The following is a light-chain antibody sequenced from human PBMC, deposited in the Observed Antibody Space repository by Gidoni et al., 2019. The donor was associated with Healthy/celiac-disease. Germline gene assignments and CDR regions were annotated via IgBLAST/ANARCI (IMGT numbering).Light chain of an antibody. CDR3: QQYGSSPTT. Sequence: EIVLTQSPGTLSLSQGERATLSRRASQSVSSSYLAWYQQKPGQAPRLLIYGASSRATGIPDRLSGSGSGTDFTLTISRLEPEDFAVNYCQQYGSSPTTFGGGTKVEIK. CDR1: QSVSSSY. CDR2: GAS. J-gene: IGKJ4*01. V-gene: IGKV3-20*01.